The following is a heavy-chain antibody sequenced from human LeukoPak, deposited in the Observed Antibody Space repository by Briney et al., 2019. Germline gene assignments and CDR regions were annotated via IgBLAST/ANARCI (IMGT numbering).Heavy chain of an antibody. CDR1: GGSISSYSYY. V-gene: IGHV4-39*07. CDR2: IYHSGST. J-gene: IGHJ4*01. D-gene: IGHD3-22*01. Sequence: MPSETLSLTCTVSGGSISSYSYYWGWIRQPPGKGLEWIGSIYHSGSTYSNPSLKIRVTISVDTSKNQFSLKLRSVTAADTAVYYCAREILYDSTSYYVWGHGTLVTVSS. CDR3: AREILYDSTSYYV.